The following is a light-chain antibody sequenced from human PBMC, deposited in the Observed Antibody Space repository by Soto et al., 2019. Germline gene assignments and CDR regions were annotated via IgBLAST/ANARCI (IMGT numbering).Light chain of an antibody. CDR2: GAF. V-gene: IGKV3-20*01. CDR3: QHCGNSRYT. Sequence: EVVLTQSQGTLSLSPGERATLSCRASQSVRTSDVTWYQHQPGQAPRLLIYGAFNRATDIPDRFSGSGSGTDFTLTISRLEAEDCAVYYCQHCGNSRYTFGKGTRLEIK. J-gene: IGKJ2*01. CDR1: QSVRTSD.